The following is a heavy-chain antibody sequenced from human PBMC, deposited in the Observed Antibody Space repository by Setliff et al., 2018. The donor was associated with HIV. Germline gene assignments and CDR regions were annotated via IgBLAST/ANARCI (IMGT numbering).Heavy chain of an antibody. Sequence: GASVKVSCKASGYTFTTYSMHWVRQAPGQSLEWMGWINVGNGDTKYSQEFQGRVTITRDTSANTAYMELSSLRSDDMAVYFCAREKESCSGYVGMTDYWGQGTLVTAPQ. V-gene: IGHV1-3*03. CDR2: INVGNGDT. CDR1: GYTFTTYS. CDR3: AREKESCSGYVGMTDY. J-gene: IGHJ4*02. D-gene: IGHD5-12*01.